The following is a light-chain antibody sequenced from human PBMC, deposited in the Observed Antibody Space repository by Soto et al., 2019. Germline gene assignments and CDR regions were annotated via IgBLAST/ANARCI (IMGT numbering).Light chain of an antibody. Sequence: QSALTQPPSASGSPGQSVTISCTGTSSDVGGYNYVSWYQQHPGKAPKLMIYEVSKRPSGVPDRFSGSKSGNTASLTVSGLQAEDEADYYCSSYAGSNKPYVFGTGTKVTDL. J-gene: IGLJ1*01. CDR2: EVS. V-gene: IGLV2-8*01. CDR1: SSDVGGYNY. CDR3: SSYAGSNKPYV.